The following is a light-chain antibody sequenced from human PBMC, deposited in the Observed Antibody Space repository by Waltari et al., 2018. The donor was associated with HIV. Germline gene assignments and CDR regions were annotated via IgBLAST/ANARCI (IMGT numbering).Light chain of an antibody. V-gene: IGKV3-15*01. CDR3: QQYNNWPPT. J-gene: IGKJ1*01. CDR2: GAS. Sequence: EIVMTQSPATLSVSPGERATLSCRASQSISNSLAWYQQKPGQAPRLLIYGASTRATGSPARFSGSGSGTEFTLTISSLQSEDFAVYYCQQYNNWPPTFGQGTKVEIK. CDR1: QSISNS.